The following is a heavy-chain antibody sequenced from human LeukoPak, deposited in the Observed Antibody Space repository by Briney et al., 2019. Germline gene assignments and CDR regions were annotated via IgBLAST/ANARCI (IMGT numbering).Heavy chain of an antibody. Sequence: SETLSLTCTVSGVSISSYYWSWIRQPPGKGLEWIAYVYDSGSTNYNPSLKSRVTISLDTSKNQFSLKLNSVTAADTAVYYCARSSAADNFDYWGQGTLVTVSS. CDR3: ARSSAADNFDY. V-gene: IGHV4-59*12. D-gene: IGHD6-25*01. J-gene: IGHJ4*02. CDR2: VYDSGST. CDR1: GVSISSYY.